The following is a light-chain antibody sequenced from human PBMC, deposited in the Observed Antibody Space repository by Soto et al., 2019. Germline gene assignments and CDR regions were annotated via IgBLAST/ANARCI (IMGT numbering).Light chain of an antibody. CDR1: QGIRND. J-gene: IGKJ3*01. Sequence: AIQMTQSPSSLSASVGDRVTITCRASQGIRNDLDWFQQKPGKAPKLLIYAASNVQSGVPARFSGSGSGTDFTLTISRLQPEDFATYYLLQKYFYPCTFGPGTKVDIK. CDR2: AAS. V-gene: IGKV1-6*01. CDR3: LQKYFYPCT.